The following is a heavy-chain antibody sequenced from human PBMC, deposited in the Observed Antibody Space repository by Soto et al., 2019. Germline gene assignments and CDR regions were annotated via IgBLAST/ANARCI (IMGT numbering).Heavy chain of an antibody. CDR2: ISYDGSNK. Sequence: GGSLRLSCAASGFTFSSYGMHWVRQAPGKGLEWVAVISYDGSNKYYADSVKGRFTISRDNSKNTLYLQMNSLRAEDTAVYYCASLLTVVVTAQDAFDIWGQGTMVTVSS. D-gene: IGHD2-21*02. V-gene: IGHV3-30*03. CDR3: ASLLTVVVTAQDAFDI. CDR1: GFTFSSYG. J-gene: IGHJ3*02.